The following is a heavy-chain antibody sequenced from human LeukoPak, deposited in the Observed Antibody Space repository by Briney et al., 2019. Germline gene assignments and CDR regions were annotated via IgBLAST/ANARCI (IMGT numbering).Heavy chain of an antibody. J-gene: IGHJ4*02. V-gene: IGHV4-34*01. CDR1: GGSFSGYY. CDR2: INHSGST. CDR3: ARVVLGGYCSSTSCYHMRLIDY. Sequence: KASETPSLTCAVYGGSFSGYYWSWIRQPPGKGLEWIGEINHSGSTNYNPSLKSRVTISVDTSKNQFSLKLSSVTAADTAVYYCARVVLGGYCSSTSCYHMRLIDYWGQGTLVTVSS. D-gene: IGHD2-2*01.